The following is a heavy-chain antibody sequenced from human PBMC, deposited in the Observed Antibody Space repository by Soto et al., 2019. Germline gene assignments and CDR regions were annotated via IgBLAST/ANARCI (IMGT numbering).Heavy chain of an antibody. CDR2: IYYSGYT. V-gene: IGHV4-59*01. Sequence: SETLSLSSTVPRRSTSSYYWNWIRQPHGKGLEWIGYIYYSGYTYYNPSLKSRVTISVDTSKNQFSLKLSSVTAADTAVYYCARDARYYDLLTGFYMGGFDYWGQG. CDR3: ARDARYYDLLTGFYMGGFDY. J-gene: IGHJ4*02. D-gene: IGHD3-9*01. CDR1: RRSTSSYY.